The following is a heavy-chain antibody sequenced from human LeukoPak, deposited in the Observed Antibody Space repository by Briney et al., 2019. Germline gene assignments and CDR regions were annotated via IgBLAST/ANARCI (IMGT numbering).Heavy chain of an antibody. CDR3: ARVPLLRYFDWLLYFDY. V-gene: IGHV4-34*01. CDR2: INHSGST. J-gene: IGHJ4*02. Sequence: SETLSLTCAVYGESFNGYYWSWIRQPPGKGLEWIGEINHSGSTNYSPSLKSRVTISVDTSKNQFSLKLSSVTAADTAVYYCARVPLLRYFDWLLYFDYWGQGTLVTVSS. D-gene: IGHD3-9*01. CDR1: GESFNGYY.